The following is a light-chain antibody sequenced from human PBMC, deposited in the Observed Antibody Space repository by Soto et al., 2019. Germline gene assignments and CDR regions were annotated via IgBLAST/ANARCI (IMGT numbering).Light chain of an antibody. CDR3: QQYNNWPYT. J-gene: IGKJ2*01. Sequence: EIVMTQSPATLSVSPGERTTLSCRASQSISRSLAWYQQKPGQAPRVLIYVASTRATGIPARFSGSGSGTEFSLTISRPQSEDFAVYYFQQYNNWPYTLGQGTKLAIK. V-gene: IGKV3D-15*01. CDR2: VAS. CDR1: QSISRS.